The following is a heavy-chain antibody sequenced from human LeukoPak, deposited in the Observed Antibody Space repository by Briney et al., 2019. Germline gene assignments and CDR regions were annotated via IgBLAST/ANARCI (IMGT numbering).Heavy chain of an antibody. CDR2: IYTSGST. CDR3: TRDTGTTGEVKFDP. D-gene: IGHD4-17*01. CDR1: GNSFGDYY. V-gene: IGHV4-4*07. J-gene: IGHJ5*02. Sequence: PSETLSLTCTVSGNSFGDYYWSWIRQPAGKGLEWIGRIYTSGSTTYNPSLKSRVTMSVDTSKSQFSLNLMSVTAADTAVYYCTRDTGTTGEVKFDPWGQGTLITVSS.